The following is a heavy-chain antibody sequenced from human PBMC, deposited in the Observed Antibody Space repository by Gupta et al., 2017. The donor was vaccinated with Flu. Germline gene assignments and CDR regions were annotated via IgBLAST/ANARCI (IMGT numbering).Heavy chain of an antibody. J-gene: IGHJ4*02. CDR1: GFPFNTYA. CDR3: AKGDGTYYPRSNFDY. V-gene: IGHV3-23*01. CDR2: ISAGSST. Sequence: EVQLLESGGGLVQPGGSLRLSCAASGFPFNTYAMTWVRQAPGKGLEWVATISAGSSTFYADSVSGRFTVSRDNSKNTVYLQMNSLRAEDTALYYCAKGDGTYYPRSNFDYWGQGTLVAVSS. D-gene: IGHD3-22*01.